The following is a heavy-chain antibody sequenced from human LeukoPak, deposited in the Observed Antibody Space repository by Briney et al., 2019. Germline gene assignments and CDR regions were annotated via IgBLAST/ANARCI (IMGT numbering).Heavy chain of an antibody. Sequence: SETLSLTCTVSGGSISSYYWSWIRHCPRKGVEWIGYIYYSGSTNYKPSLQRRVTISVDTSKNQLSLKLSAVTDAHTAGYYCARRGYYYDSSGYYV. J-gene: IGHJ6*01. D-gene: IGHD3-22*01. CDR2: IYYSGST. CDR1: GGSISSYY. CDR3: ARRGYYYDSSGYYV. V-gene: IGHV4-59*08.